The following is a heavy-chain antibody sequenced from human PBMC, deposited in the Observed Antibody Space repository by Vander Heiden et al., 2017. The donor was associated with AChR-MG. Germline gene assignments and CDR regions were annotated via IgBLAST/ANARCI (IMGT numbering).Heavy chain of an antibody. CDR2: IYTSGST. V-gene: IGHV4-4*07. J-gene: IGHJ6*02. CDR3: ARDHTAMDLYYYGMDV. Sequence: QVQLQESGPGLVKPSETLSLTCTVSGGSISSYYWSWIRQPAGKGLEWIGRIYTSGSTNYNPSLKSRVTMSVDTSKNQFSLKLSSVTAADTAVYYCARDHTAMDLYYYGMDVWGQGTTVTVSS. CDR1: GGSISSYY. D-gene: IGHD5-18*01.